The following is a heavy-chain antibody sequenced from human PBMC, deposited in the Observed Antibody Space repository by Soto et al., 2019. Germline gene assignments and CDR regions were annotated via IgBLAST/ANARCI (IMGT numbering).Heavy chain of an antibody. CDR3: VVVVVAAPVDYFDY. CDR1: GGTFSSYT. CDR2: IIPILGIA. D-gene: IGHD2-15*01. Sequence: GASVKVSCKASGGTFSSYTISWVRQAPGQGLEWMGRIIPILGIANYAQKFQGRVTITADKSTSTAYMELSSLRSEDTAVYYCVVVVVAAPVDYFDYWGQGTLVTVSS. J-gene: IGHJ4*02. V-gene: IGHV1-69*02.